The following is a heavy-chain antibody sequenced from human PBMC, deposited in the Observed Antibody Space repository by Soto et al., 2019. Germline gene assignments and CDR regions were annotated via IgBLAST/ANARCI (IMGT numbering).Heavy chain of an antibody. D-gene: IGHD2-15*01. Sequence: QVQLQESGPGLVKPSQTLSLTCTVSGGSISSGGYYWSRIRQHPGKGLEWIGYIYYSGSTYYNPSLKSRVTISVDTSKNQFSLKLSSVTAADTAVYYCARERFLGVVAAENNWFDPWGQGTLVTVSS. CDR2: IYYSGST. CDR3: ARERFLGVVAAENNWFDP. J-gene: IGHJ5*02. V-gene: IGHV4-31*03. CDR1: GGSISSGGYY.